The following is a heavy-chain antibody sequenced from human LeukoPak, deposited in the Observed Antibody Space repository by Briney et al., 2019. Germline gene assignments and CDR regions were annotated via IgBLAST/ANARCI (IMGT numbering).Heavy chain of an antibody. CDR1: GVSFSGYH. J-gene: IGHJ4*02. V-gene: IGHV4-34*01. Sequence: PSETLSLTCAVYGVSFSGYHWSWIRQPPGKGLDWIGEINHSGSTNYNPSLKSRVTISVDTSKNQFSLTLSSVRAADTAVYYCARVCIRCRWIRTGVFAYWGKGTLVTVSS. D-gene: IGHD5-18*01. CDR3: ARVCIRCRWIRTGVFAY. CDR2: INHSGST.